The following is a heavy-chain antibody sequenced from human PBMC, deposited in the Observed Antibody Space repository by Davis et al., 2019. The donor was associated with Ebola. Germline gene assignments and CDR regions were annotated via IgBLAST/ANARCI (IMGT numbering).Heavy chain of an antibody. J-gene: IGHJ5*02. CDR1: GYNFATYW. D-gene: IGHD2-2*01. V-gene: IGHV5-51*01. CDR2: IYPGYSDT. Sequence: GESLKISCKGSGYNFATYWIGWVRQMPGKGLEWMGIIYPGYSDTRYSPSFQGKVTISADKSISTAYLQWSSLEASDSAMYYCARQGYCNTTSCNNWFDPWGQGTLVTVSS. CDR3: ARQGYCNTTSCNNWFDP.